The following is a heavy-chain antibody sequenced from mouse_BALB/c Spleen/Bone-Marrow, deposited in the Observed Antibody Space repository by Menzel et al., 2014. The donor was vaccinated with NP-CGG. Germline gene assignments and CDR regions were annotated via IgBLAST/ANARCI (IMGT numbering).Heavy chain of an antibody. D-gene: IGHD2-1*01. CDR1: GYTFTSYW. Sequence: QVQLQQSGAELVRPGASVKLSCKASGYTFTSYWINWVKQRPGQGLEWIGNIYPSDSYTNYNQKFKDKATLTVDKSSSTAYMQLSSPTSEDSAVYFCTRVGNYGNYYAMDYWGQGTSVTVSS. CDR3: TRVGNYGNYYAMDY. J-gene: IGHJ4*01. V-gene: IGHV1-69*02. CDR2: IYPSDSYT.